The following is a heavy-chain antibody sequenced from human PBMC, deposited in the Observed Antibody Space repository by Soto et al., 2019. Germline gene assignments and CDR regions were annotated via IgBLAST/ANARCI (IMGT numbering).Heavy chain of an antibody. V-gene: IGHV4-59*01. CDR1: GGSISSYY. Sequence: QVQLQESGPGLVKPSETLSLTCTVSGGSISSYYWSWIRQPPGKGLEWIGYIYYSGSTNYNPSLTSRVTISVDTSKNQFSLKLSSVTAADTAVYYCARARGVNYWYFDLWGRGTLVTVSS. D-gene: IGHD3-16*02. CDR2: IYYSGST. J-gene: IGHJ2*01. CDR3: ARARGVNYWYFDL.